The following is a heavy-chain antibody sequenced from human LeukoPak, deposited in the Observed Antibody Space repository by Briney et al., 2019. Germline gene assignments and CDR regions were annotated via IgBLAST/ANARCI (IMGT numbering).Heavy chain of an antibody. Sequence: SETLSVTCTVSGGSISSYYWSWIRQPAGKGLEWIGRIYTSGSTNYNPSLKSRVTMSVDTSKNQFSLKLSSVTAADTAVYYCARDQTRYYYDSSGYLGFDYWGQGTLVTVSS. CDR1: GGSISSYY. V-gene: IGHV4-4*07. CDR2: IYTSGST. CDR3: ARDQTRYYYDSSGYLGFDY. J-gene: IGHJ4*02. D-gene: IGHD3-22*01.